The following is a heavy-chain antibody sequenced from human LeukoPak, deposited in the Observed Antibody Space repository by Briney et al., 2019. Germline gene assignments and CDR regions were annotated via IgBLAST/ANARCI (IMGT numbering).Heavy chain of an antibody. V-gene: IGHV4-59*11. J-gene: IGHJ4*02. CDR1: GGSISSHY. Sequence: SETLSLTCTVSGGSISSHYWSWIRQPPGKGLEWIGYMYNSGTTNYNPSLKSRVTISVDTSKNHFSLRLSSVTAADTAVYYCARPGYSSSWTPVYWGQGTLVTVSS. D-gene: IGHD6-13*01. CDR3: ARPGYSSSWTPVY. CDR2: MYNSGTT.